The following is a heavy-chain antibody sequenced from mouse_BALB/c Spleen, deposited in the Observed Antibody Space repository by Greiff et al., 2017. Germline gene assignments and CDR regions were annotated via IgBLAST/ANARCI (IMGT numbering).Heavy chain of an antibody. CDR1: GFTFTDYY. J-gene: IGHJ3*01. V-gene: IGHV7-3*02. CDR2: IRNKANGYTT. CDR3: ARGDYDYDVFAY. D-gene: IGHD2-4*01. Sequence: EVMLVESGGGLVQPGGSLRLSCATSGFTFTDYYMSWVRQPPGKALEWLGFIRNKANGYTTEYSASVKGRFTISRDNSQSILYLQMNTLRAEDSATYYCARGDYDYDVFAYWGQGTLVTVSA.